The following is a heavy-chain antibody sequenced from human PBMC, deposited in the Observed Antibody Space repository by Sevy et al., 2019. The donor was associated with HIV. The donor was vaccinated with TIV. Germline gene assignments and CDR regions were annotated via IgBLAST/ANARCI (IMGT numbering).Heavy chain of an antibody. D-gene: IGHD3-3*01. J-gene: IGHJ4*02. Sequence: ASVKVSCKASGYTFTSYGISWVRQAPGQGLEWMGWISAYNGNTNYAQKLQGRVTMTTDTSTSTAYMELGSLRSDDTAVYYCARAGRIFGVVILGYFDYWGQGTLVTVSS. CDR3: ARAGRIFGVVILGYFDY. V-gene: IGHV1-18*01. CDR1: GYTFTSYG. CDR2: ISAYNGNT.